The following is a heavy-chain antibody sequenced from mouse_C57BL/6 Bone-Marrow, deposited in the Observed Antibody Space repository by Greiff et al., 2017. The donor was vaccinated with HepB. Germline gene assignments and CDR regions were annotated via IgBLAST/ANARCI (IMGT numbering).Heavy chain of an antibody. V-gene: IGHV6-3*01. D-gene: IGHD2-4*01. CDR3: TARLRRGGFAY. CDR1: GFTFSNYW. CDR2: IRLKSDNYAT. Sequence: EVQLVESGGGLVQPGGSMKLSCVASGFTFSNYWMNWVRQSPEKGLEWVAQIRLKSDNYATHYAESVKGRFTISRDDSKSSVYLQMNNLRAEDTGIYYCTARLRRGGFAYWGQGTLVTVSA. J-gene: IGHJ3*01.